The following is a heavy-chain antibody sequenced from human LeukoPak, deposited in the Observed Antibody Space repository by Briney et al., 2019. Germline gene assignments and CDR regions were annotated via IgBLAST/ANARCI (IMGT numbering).Heavy chain of an antibody. D-gene: IGHD3-22*01. CDR3: ARHASGGFYDTIYLDAFDI. Sequence: SETLSLTCTVSGGSISSGDYFCSWIRQPPGKGLEWIGYIYYSGSTNYNPSLKSRVTISVDTSKNQFSLKLSSVTAADTAVYYCARHASGGFYDTIYLDAFDIWGQGTMVTVSS. V-gene: IGHV4-30-4*08. CDR1: GGSISSGDYF. J-gene: IGHJ3*02. CDR2: IYYSGST.